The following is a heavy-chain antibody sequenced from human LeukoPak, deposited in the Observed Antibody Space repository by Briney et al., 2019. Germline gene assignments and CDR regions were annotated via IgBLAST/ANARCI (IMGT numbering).Heavy chain of an antibody. J-gene: IGHJ3*02. CDR1: GFTFSTFW. Sequence: GGSLRLSCAASGFTFSTFWMSWVRQAPGKGLEWVANIKEDGSEKYYVDSVKGRFTISRDNAKNSLYLQMNSLRAEDTAVYYCARDRVYDAFDIWGQGTMVTVSS. CDR2: IKEDGSEK. V-gene: IGHV3-7*01. CDR3: ARDRVYDAFDI. D-gene: IGHD2-8*01.